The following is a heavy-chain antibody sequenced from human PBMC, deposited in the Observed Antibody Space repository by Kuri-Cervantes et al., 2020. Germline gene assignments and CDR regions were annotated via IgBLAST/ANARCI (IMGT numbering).Heavy chain of an antibody. Sequence: ASVKVSCKASEYTFTSYYMHWVRQAPGQGLEWMGISNPSGGSTSYAQKFQGRVSMTRETSTSTVYMELSSLRSEDTPVYYCARDRVRGVGATTYPLYGMDVWGQGTTVTVSS. CDR2: SNPSGGST. CDR1: EYTFTSYY. V-gene: IGHV1-46*01. J-gene: IGHJ6*02. D-gene: IGHD1-26*01. CDR3: ARDRVRGVGATTYPLYGMDV.